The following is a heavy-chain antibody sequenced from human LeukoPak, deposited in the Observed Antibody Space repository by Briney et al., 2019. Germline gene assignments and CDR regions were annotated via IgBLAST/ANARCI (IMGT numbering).Heavy chain of an antibody. V-gene: IGHV2-5*02. Sequence: SGPTLVNPTPTLTLTCTFSGFSLSTSGVGVGWIRQPPVKALEWLALIYWDDDKRYSPSLKSRLTITKDTSKNQVVLTMTNMDSVDTATYYCAHREYDCSGGSCYQKPFDYWGQGTLVTVSS. J-gene: IGHJ4*02. CDR3: AHREYDCSGGSCYQKPFDY. CDR1: GFSLSTSGVG. CDR2: IYWDDDK. D-gene: IGHD2-15*01.